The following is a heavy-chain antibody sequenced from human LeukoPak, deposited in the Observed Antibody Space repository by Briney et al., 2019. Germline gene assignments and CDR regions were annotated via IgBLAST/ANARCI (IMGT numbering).Heavy chain of an antibody. D-gene: IGHD1-26*01. Sequence: GGSLRLSCAASGFTFSSYSMNWVRQAPGKGLEWVSAISGSGDSTYYADSVKGRFTFSRDTSKNTLYLQMNSLRVEDTAVYYCAKAVSGSYRHFDYWGQGTLVTVSS. CDR2: ISGSGDST. CDR3: AKAVSGSYRHFDY. V-gene: IGHV3-23*01. J-gene: IGHJ4*02. CDR1: GFTFSSYS.